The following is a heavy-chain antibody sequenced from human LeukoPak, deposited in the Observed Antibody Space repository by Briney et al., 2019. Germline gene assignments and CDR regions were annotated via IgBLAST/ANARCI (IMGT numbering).Heavy chain of an antibody. CDR2: IKSKTDGGTT. Sequence: GGSLRLSCAASGFTFSNAWMSWVRQAPGKGLEWVGRIKSKTDGGTTDYAAPVKGRFTISRDDSKNTLYLQMNSLKTEDTAVYYCTTGLIVWPMGAFDIWGQGTMVTVSS. CDR3: TTGLIVWPMGAFDI. CDR1: GFTFSNAW. V-gene: IGHV3-15*01. D-gene: IGHD3-22*01. J-gene: IGHJ3*02.